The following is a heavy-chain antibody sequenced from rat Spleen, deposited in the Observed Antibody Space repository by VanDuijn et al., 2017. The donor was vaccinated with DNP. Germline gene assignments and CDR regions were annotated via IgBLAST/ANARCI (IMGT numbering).Heavy chain of an antibody. CDR2: INYSGAT. CDR1: GYSITTHY. CDR3: ARGLNYGGYIYSWYFDF. J-gene: IGHJ1*01. V-gene: IGHV3-1*01. D-gene: IGHD1-11*01. Sequence: EVQLQESGPGLVKPSQSLSLTCSVTGYSITTHYWRWIRKFPGNKMEWMGYINYSGATAYNPSLRSRISITRDTSKNQFFLQLNSVTTEDTATYYCARGLNYGGYIYSWYFDFWGPGTMVTVSS.